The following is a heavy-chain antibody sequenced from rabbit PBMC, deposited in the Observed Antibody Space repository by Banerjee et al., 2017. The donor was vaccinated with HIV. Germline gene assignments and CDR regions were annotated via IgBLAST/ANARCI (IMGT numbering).Heavy chain of an antibody. CDR1: GFSFSSSYY. D-gene: IGHD6-1*01. Sequence: QSLEESGGDLVKPGASLTLTCTASGFSFSSSYYMCWVRQAPGKGLEWIACIYAGSSGSTYYASWAKGRFTISKTSSTTVTLQMTSLTAADTATYFCARDQTGYTYGYAGYAYANLWGPGTLVTVS. J-gene: IGHJ4*01. CDR2: IYAGSSGST. V-gene: IGHV1S40*01. CDR3: ARDQTGYTYGYAGYAYANL.